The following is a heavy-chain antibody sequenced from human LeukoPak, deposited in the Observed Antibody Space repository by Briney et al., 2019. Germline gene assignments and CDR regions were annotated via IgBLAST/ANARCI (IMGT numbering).Heavy chain of an antibody. V-gene: IGHV3-66*02. CDR2: VYSGGST. Sequence: HPGGSLRLSCAASGFTVSSNYMSWVRQAPGKGLEWVSVVYSGGSTYYADSVKGRFTISRGNSKNTLYLQMNSLRAEDTAVYYCARIVEWLIWGQGTLVTVSS. CDR1: GFTVSSNY. CDR3: ARIVEWLI. J-gene: IGHJ4*02. D-gene: IGHD3-3*01.